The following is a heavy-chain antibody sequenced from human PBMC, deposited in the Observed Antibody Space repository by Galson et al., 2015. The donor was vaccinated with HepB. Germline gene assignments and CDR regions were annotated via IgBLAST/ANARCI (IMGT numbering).Heavy chain of an antibody. V-gene: IGHV1-2*02. CDR1: GYTFTGYS. CDR2: INPNSGGT. CDR3: ARGDAFDI. Sequence: SVKVSCKASGYTFTGYSIHWVRQAPGQGLEWVAWINPNSGGTDYAQKFQGRVTMTRDASISTAYMELSSLRSDDTAVYYCARGDAFDIWGQGTMVTVSS. J-gene: IGHJ3*02.